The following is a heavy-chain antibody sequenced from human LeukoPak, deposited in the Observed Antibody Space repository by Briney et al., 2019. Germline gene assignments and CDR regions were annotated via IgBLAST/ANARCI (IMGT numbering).Heavy chain of an antibody. CDR2: IYYSGST. CDR3: ARGGSSWLFDY. V-gene: IGHV4-31*03. D-gene: IGHD6-13*01. Sequence: SDTLSLTCTVSGDSISSGGYYWSWIRQHPGKGLEWIGCIYYSGSTYYNPSLKSRVTISVDTSKNQFSLKLSSVTAADTAVYYCARGGSSWLFDYWGQGTLVTVSS. CDR1: GDSISSGGYY. J-gene: IGHJ4*02.